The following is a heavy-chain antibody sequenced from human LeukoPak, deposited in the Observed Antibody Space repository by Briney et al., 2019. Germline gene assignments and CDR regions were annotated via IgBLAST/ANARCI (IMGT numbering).Heavy chain of an antibody. V-gene: IGHV3-53*05. Sequence: GGSLRLSCAASGFTVSSNYMSWVRQAPGKGLEWVSVIYSGGSTYYADSVKGRFTISRDNSKNTLYLQMNSLRAEDTAVYYCARGLGCSSTSCSNIFYDYFDYWGQGTLVTVSS. CDR2: IYSGGST. D-gene: IGHD2-2*01. J-gene: IGHJ4*02. CDR3: ARGLGCSSTSCSNIFYDYFDY. CDR1: GFTVSSNY.